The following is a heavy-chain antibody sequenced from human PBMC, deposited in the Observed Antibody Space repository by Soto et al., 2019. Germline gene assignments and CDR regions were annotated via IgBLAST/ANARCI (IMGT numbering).Heavy chain of an antibody. V-gene: IGHV4-34*01. CDR2: INHSGST. CDR3: ARGISGDGYTIPNTIDY. Sequence: SETLSLTCAVYGGSFSGYYWSWIRQPPGKGLEWIGEINHSGSTNYNPSLRSRVTISVDTSKNQFSLKLSSVTAADTAVYYCARGISGDGYTIPNTIDYWGQGTLVTVSS. D-gene: IGHD2-2*02. CDR1: GGSFSGYY. J-gene: IGHJ4*02.